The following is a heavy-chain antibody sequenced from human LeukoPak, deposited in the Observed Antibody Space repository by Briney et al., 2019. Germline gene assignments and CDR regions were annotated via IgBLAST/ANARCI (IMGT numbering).Heavy chain of an antibody. J-gene: IGHJ4*02. V-gene: IGHV4-39*01. Sequence: PSETLSLTCTVSGDSINSSNYYWGWIRQPQGKGLEWIGSIYYSGTTYYNPSLKSRVTISVDTSKNQFSLKVSSVTAADTAVYYCARPTVEMATIPFDYWGQGTLVIVSS. D-gene: IGHD5-24*01. CDR2: IYYSGTT. CDR3: ARPTVEMATIPFDY. CDR1: GDSINSSNYY.